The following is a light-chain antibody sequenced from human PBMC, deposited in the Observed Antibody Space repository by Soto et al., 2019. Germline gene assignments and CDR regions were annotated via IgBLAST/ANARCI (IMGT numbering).Light chain of an antibody. CDR3: QQRSNWPLT. V-gene: IGKV3-11*01. J-gene: IGKJ4*01. CDR2: DAS. Sequence: EIVLAQSPATLSLSPGERATLSCRASQSVSNHLAWYQQRPGQAPRLLIYDASNRATGIPARFSGSGSGTDFTLTISSLESEDFAIYYCQQRSNWPLTFGGGTKV. CDR1: QSVSNH.